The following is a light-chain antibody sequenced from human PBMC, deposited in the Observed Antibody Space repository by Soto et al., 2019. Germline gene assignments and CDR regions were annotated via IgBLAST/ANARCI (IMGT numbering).Light chain of an antibody. CDR2: AAS. CDR1: ESVSSY. V-gene: IGKV1-39*01. J-gene: IGKJ1*01. CDR3: QQSYSKWT. Sequence: DIQMTQSPSSLSASVGDRVAITCRAKESVSSYVNWYQQKPGKAPKLLIYAASSLQSGVPARFSGSGSVTDFTLTISGLQPEDFATYYCQQSYSKWTFGQGTKVEIK.